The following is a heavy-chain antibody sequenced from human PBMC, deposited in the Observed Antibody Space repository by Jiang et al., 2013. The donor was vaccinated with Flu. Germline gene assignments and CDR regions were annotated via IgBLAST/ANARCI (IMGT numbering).Heavy chain of an antibody. CDR1: GDSITSNNHY. J-gene: IGHJ6*02. D-gene: IGHD4-11*01. CDR3: ARDGDYITSGHYYYGMDV. V-gene: IGHV4-39*07. Sequence: PGLVKPSETLSLTCTVPGDSITSNNHYWGWVRQPPGKGLEWIGSIYFSGTAYYNPSLKSRVTISVDTSKSQFSLELTSVTAADTAIYYCARDGDYITSGHYYYGMDVWGQGTTVTVSS. CDR2: IYFSGTA.